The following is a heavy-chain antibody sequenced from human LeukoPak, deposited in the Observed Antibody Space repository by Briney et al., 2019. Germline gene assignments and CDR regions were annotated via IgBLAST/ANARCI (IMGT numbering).Heavy chain of an antibody. J-gene: IGHJ6*02. Sequence: GGSLRLSSAASGLTFSSHWMHWVRQAPGKGLVWVSRITNDGSSTTYADSVKGRFTISRDNSKNTLYLQMNSLRAEDTAVYYCAKRSSSSWNYYGMDVWGQGTTVTVSS. CDR3: AKRSSSSWNYYGMDV. CDR2: ITNDGSST. V-gene: IGHV3-74*01. D-gene: IGHD6-13*01. CDR1: GLTFSSHW.